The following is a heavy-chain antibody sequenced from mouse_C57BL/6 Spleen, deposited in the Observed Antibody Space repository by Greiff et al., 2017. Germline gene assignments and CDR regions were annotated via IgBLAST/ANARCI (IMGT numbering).Heavy chain of an antibody. D-gene: IGHD1-1*01. CDR2: ILPGSGST. CDR3: AIPFYYYGSSYAWFAY. CDR1: GYTFTGYW. Sequence: QLQQSGAELMKPGASVKLSCKATGYTFTGYWIEWVKQRPGHGLEWIGEILPGSGSTNYNEKFKGKATFTADTSSNTAYMQLSSLTTEDSAIYYCAIPFYYYGSSYAWFAYWGQGTLVTVSA. V-gene: IGHV1-9*01. J-gene: IGHJ3*01.